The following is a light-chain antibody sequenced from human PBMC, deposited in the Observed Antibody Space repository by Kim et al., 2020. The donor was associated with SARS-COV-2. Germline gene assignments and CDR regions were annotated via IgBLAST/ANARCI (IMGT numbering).Light chain of an antibody. CDR1: SGHSSYA. CDR2: LNSDGSH. Sequence: AAVKLTCTLSSGHSSYAIARHQQEPEKGPRYMMKLNSDGSHSKGDGFPDRFSGSSSGAERYLTISSLQSEDEADYYCQTWGTGFRVFGGGTQLTVL. V-gene: IGLV4-69*01. J-gene: IGLJ2*01. CDR3: QTWGTGFRV.